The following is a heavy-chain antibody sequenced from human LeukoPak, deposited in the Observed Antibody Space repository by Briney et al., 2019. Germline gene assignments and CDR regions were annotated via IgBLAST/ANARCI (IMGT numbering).Heavy chain of an antibody. CDR3: ARANVGVVRGVIMTSPIP. Sequence: GGSLRLSCAASGFTFSSYSMNWVRQAPGKGLEWVSSISSSSRYIYYADSVKGRFTISRDNAKNSLYLQMNSLRAEDTAVYHCARANVGVVRGVIMTSPIPCGQATLVTASS. CDR2: ISSSSRYI. CDR1: GFTFSSYS. D-gene: IGHD3-10*01. J-gene: IGHJ5*02. V-gene: IGHV3-21*01.